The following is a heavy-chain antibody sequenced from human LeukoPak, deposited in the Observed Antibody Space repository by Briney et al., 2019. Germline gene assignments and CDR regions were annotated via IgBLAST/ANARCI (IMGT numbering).Heavy chain of an antibody. CDR1: GSTFTGAY. D-gene: IGHD3-9*01. Sequence: ASLKVSCKTSGSTFTGAYMHWVRQAAGQGLEWMGWINPNSGETKFAQRFQGRVTLIRDTAISTVYMDLGGLRSDDTAVYYCARVLFNSGYDYWGQGSLVPVSS. CDR2: INPNSGET. CDR3: ARVLFNSGYDY. V-gene: IGHV1-2*02. J-gene: IGHJ4*02.